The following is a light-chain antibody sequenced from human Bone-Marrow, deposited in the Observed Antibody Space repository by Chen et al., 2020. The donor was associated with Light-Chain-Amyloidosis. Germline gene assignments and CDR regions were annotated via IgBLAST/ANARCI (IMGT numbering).Light chain of an antibody. CDR3: QAWDSSTLWV. CDR1: KLGDKY. J-gene: IGLJ2*01. CDR2: QDS. Sequence: SYELTQPPSVSVSPGQTASITCSGDKLGDKYACWYQQKPGQSPVLVIYQDSKRPSGIPERFSGSNSGNTATLTISGTQAMDDADYYSQAWDSSTLWVVGGGTKLTVL. V-gene: IGLV3-1*01.